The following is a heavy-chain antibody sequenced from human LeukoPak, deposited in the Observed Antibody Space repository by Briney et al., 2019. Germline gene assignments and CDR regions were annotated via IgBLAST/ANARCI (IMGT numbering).Heavy chain of an antibody. D-gene: IGHD3-3*01. J-gene: IGHJ3*02. CDR1: GGSISSYY. V-gene: IGHV4-59*01. Sequence: PSETLSLTCTVSGGSISSYYWSWIRQPPGKGLEWIGYIYYSGSTNYNPSLKSRVTISVDTSKNQFSLELTSVTAADTAVYYCARDLSQVGVVTLGASDIWGQGKMVTVSS. CDR3: ARDLSQVGVVTLGASDI. CDR2: IYYSGST.